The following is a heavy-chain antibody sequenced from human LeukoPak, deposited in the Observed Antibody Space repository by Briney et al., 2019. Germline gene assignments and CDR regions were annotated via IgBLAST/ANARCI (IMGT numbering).Heavy chain of an antibody. CDR2: INHSRST. Sequence: SETLSFTCAVYGGSFSGYYWSWIRQPPGKGLEWIGEINHSRSTNYSPSLKSRLTISGHAHKNQFPLQLSSVPAADTAVYYGARVSPHCSGGSCYFDYWGQGTLVTVSS. D-gene: IGHD2-15*01. CDR1: GGSFSGYY. J-gene: IGHJ4*02. V-gene: IGHV4-34*01. CDR3: ARVSPHCSGGSCYFDY.